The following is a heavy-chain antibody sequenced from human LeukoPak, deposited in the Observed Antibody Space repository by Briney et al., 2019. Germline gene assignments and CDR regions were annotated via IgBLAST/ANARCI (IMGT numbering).Heavy chain of an antibody. CDR2: IYYNGIT. CDR1: GGSVSSGSYY. V-gene: IGHV4-61*01. D-gene: IGHD2-15*01. CDR3: ARGSCSGGSCYHELDY. J-gene: IGHJ4*02. Sequence: SETLSLTCTVSGGSVSSGSYYWSWIRQPPGKGLEWIGYIYYNGITNYKSSLKSRVTISIDTSKNQFSLKLSSVTAADTAVYYCARGSCSGGSCYHELDYWGQGTLVTVSS.